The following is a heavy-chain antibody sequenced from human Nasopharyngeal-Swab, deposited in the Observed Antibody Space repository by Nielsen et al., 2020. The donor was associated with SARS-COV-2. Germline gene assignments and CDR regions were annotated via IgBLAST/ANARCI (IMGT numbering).Heavy chain of an antibody. CDR1: GFTLSSYA. V-gene: IGHV3-30-3*01. D-gene: IGHD2-21*02. CDR2: ISHDETNK. CDR3: VRDLRKYCRNIDCYMGNWFDP. Sequence: GESLKISCAASGFTLSSYAMHWVRQAPGKGLDWVAVISHDETNKDYADSVKGRFSVSRDNSKNTVYLQMSSLRSEDTAIYYCVRDLRKYCRNIDCYMGNWFDPWGQGTLVTVSS. J-gene: IGHJ5*02.